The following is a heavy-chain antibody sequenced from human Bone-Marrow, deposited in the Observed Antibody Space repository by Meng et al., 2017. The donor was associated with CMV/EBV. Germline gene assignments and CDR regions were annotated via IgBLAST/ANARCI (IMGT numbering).Heavy chain of an antibody. Sequence: GESLKISCAASGFTFSSYAMSWVRQAPGKGLEWVSVIYSGGSSTYYADSVKGRFTLSRDNSKNTLYLQMNSLRAEDTAVYYCAKGVFSYWYFDLWGRGTLVTVSS. CDR1: GFTFSSYA. CDR2: IYSGGSST. D-gene: IGHD3-16*01. V-gene: IGHV3-23*03. J-gene: IGHJ2*01. CDR3: AKGVFSYWYFDL.